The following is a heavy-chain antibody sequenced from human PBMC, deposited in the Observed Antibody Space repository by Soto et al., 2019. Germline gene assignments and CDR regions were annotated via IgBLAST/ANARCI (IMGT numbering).Heavy chain of an antibody. Sequence: QVQLVESGGGVVQPGRSLRLSCAASGFTFSSYGMHWVRQAPGKGLEWVAVISYDGSNKYYADSVKGRFTISRDNSKNPLYLQMNRLRAEDTAVYYWAKDSGYSGYGSGSEFDYWGQGTLVTVSS. D-gene: IGHD3-10*01. CDR2: ISYDGSNK. CDR3: AKDSGYSGYGSGSEFDY. V-gene: IGHV3-30*18. CDR1: GFTFSSYG. J-gene: IGHJ4*02.